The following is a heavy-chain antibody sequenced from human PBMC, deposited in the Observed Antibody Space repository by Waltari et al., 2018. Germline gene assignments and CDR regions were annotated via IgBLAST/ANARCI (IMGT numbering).Heavy chain of an antibody. CDR3: ARGLYSSSESDAFDI. D-gene: IGHD6-6*01. CDR1: GYTFTSYA. J-gene: IGHJ3*02. CDR2: INAGNGNT. Sequence: QVQLVQSGAEVKKPGASVKVSCKASGYTFTSYAMHWVRQAPGQRLEWMGWINAGNGNTKYSQKFQGRVTITRDTSASTAYMELSSLGSEDTAVYYCARGLYSSSESDAFDIWGQGTMVTVSS. V-gene: IGHV1-3*01.